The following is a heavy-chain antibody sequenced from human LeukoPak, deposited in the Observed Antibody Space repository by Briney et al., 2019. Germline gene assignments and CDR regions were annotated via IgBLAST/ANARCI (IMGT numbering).Heavy chain of an antibody. Sequence: ASVKVSCKASGYTFIDYYMHWVRQAPGQGLEWVGWMNPNTGGTNYAQKYQGRVTMTSDTSITTFYMELSNPESADTAIYYCARDVFAAYTTHHKFDPWGQGTLVTVSS. CDR2: MNPNTGGT. J-gene: IGHJ5*02. V-gene: IGHV1-2*02. D-gene: IGHD2-2*02. CDR1: GYTFIDYY. CDR3: ARDVFAAYTTHHKFDP.